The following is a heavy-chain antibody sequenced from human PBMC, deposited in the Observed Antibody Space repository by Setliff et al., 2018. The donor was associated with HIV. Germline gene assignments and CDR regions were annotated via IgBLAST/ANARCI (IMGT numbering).Heavy chain of an antibody. CDR2: IYTSGST. CDR1: GGSISSHY. CDR3: ARESYFYYFDY. D-gene: IGHD3-10*01. V-gene: IGHV4-4*07. J-gene: IGHJ4*02. Sequence: SETLSLTCTVSGGSISSHYWSWIRQPAGKGLEWIGRIYTSGSTNYNPSLKSRVTISVDTSKNQFSLKLSSVTAADAAVYYCARESYFYYFDYWGQGTLVTVSS.